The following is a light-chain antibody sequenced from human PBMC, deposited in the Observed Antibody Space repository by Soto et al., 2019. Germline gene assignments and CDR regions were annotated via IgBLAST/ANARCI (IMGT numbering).Light chain of an antibody. CDR1: QSVSSN. V-gene: IGKV3-15*01. CDR2: GAS. CDR3: QQYNSYSPEWT. Sequence: EIVMTQSPATLSVSPGDRATLSCRASQSVSSNLAWYQHRPGQAPRLLIYGASTRATGIPARFSGSGSGTEFTLTISSLQPDDFASYYCQQYNSYSPEWTFGQGTKVDIK. J-gene: IGKJ1*01.